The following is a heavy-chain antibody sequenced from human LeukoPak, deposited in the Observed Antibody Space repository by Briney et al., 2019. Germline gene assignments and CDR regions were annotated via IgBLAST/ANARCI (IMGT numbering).Heavy chain of an antibody. Sequence: SETLSLTCTVSGGSVSSGSYYWNWIRQPPGKGLEWIGYIYYSGSTNYNPSLKSRVTISVDTSKNQFSLKLSSVTAADTAVYYCARDSCTNGVCYPNFDYWGQGTLVTVSS. V-gene: IGHV4-61*01. J-gene: IGHJ4*02. CDR2: IYYSGST. CDR3: ARDSCTNGVCYPNFDY. CDR1: GGSVSSGSYY. D-gene: IGHD2-8*01.